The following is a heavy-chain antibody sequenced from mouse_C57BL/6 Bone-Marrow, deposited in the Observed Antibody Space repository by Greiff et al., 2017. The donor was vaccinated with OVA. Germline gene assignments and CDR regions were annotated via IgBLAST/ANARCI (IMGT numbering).Heavy chain of an antibody. J-gene: IGHJ3*01. Sequence: EVQLQQSAPALVKSRASAMIPSKASGYTFTDHNIDRLKQSHGKSLAWIGDINPNNGGTISNQKFKGKATLTVDKSSSTAYMELRSLTSEDTAVYYCARGDEAYWGQGTLVTVAA. CDR1: GYTFTDHN. D-gene: IGHD3-3*01. CDR3: ARGDEAY. CDR2: INPNNGGT. V-gene: IGHV1-18*01.